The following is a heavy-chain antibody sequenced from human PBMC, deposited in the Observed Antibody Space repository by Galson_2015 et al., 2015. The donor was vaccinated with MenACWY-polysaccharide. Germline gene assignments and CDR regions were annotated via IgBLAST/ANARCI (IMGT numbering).Heavy chain of an antibody. V-gene: IGHV2-5*02. CDR2: IYWDDNE. CDR3: AQTDQYSSGWSYY. Sequence: PALVKPTQTLTLTCTFSGFSLSSRGVGVGWIRQAPGKALEWLAVIYWDDNERYRPSLKSRLTITKDTSKNQVVLTMTNMDPVDMATYYCAQTDQYSSGWSYYWGQGTLVTVSS. D-gene: IGHD6-19*01. CDR1: GFSLSSRGVG. J-gene: IGHJ4*02.